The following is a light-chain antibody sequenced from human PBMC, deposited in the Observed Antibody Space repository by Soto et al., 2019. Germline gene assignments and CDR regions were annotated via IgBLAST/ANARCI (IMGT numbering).Light chain of an antibody. CDR3: GTWDNSLSARV. V-gene: IGLV1-51*02. Sequence: QSVLTQPPSVSAAPGQKVTISCSGSSSNIGNDYVSWYQQLPGTAPKLLIYENNKRPSGIPVRFSGSKSGTSATLGITGLQTGDEADYYCGTWDNSLSARVFGGGTKLTVL. J-gene: IGLJ2*01. CDR1: SSNIGNDY. CDR2: ENN.